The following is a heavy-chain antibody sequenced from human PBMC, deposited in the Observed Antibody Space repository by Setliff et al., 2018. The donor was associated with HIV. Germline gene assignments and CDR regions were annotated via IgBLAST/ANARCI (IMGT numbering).Heavy chain of an antibody. V-gene: IGHV4-59*11. D-gene: IGHD4-17*01. CDR3: AKGAGFYGDYTFDY. CDR2: IYSTGST. Sequence: SETLSLTCTVSGASITSHYWSWIRQSPGRELEWIGYIYSTGSTNYNPSLQSRVSISMDAPKNKFSLKVTSVTSADTAVYYCAKGAGFYGDYTFDYWGQGNLVTVSS. J-gene: IGHJ4*02. CDR1: GASITSHY.